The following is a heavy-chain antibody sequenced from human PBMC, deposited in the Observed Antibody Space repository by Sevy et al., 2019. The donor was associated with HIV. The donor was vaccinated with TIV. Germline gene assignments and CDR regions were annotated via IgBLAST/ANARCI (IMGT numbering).Heavy chain of an antibody. CDR1: GGSISSSSYY. CDR3: ARHAMDTAMVSRSDY. D-gene: IGHD5-18*01. CDR2: IYYSWST. Sequence: SETLSLTCTVSGGSISSSSYYWGWIRQPPGKGLEWIGSIYYSWSTYYDPSLKSRVTISVDTSKNQFSLKLSSVTAADTAVYYCARHAMDTAMVSRSDYWGQGTLVTVSS. V-gene: IGHV4-39*01. J-gene: IGHJ4*02.